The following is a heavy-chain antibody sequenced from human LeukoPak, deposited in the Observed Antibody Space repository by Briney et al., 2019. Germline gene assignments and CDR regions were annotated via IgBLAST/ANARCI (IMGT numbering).Heavy chain of an antibody. V-gene: IGHV4-59*01. CDR3: ARWLEYSSSLSDYYYYMDV. J-gene: IGHJ6*03. D-gene: IGHD6-6*01. CDR1: GGSISRSY. CDR2: IYYSGST. Sequence: SETLSLTCTVSGGSISRSYWSWIRQPPGKGLEWIGYIYYSGSTNYNPSLKSRVTISVDTFKNQFSLKLSSVTAADTAVYYCARWLEYSSSLSDYYYYMDVWGKGTTVTVSS.